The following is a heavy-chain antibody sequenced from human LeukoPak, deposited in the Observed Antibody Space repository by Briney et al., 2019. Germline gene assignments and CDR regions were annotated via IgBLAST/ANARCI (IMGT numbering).Heavy chain of an antibody. J-gene: IGHJ6*02. CDR1: GYTFTGYY. D-gene: IGHD1-26*01. CDR3: ARDELTVGNYYYGMDV. Sequence: ASVKVSCKASGYTFTGYYMHWVRQAPGQGLEWMGCINPNSGGTNYAQKFQGRVTMTRDTSISTAYMELSRLRSDDTAVYYCARDELTVGNYYYGMDVWGQGTTVTVSS. V-gene: IGHV1-2*02. CDR2: INPNSGGT.